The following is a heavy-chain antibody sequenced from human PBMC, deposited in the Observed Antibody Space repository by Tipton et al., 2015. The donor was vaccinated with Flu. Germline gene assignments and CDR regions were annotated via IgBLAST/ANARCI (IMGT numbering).Heavy chain of an antibody. CDR2: IYYSGST. D-gene: IGHD3-3*01. CDR3: ARRRYDFWSGYYWSYWYFDI. V-gene: IGHV4-59*12. Sequence: TLSLTCTVSGGSISGYYWTWIRQPPGKGLEWIGYIYYSGSTNYNPSLKSRVTISVDTSKNQFSLKLSSVTAADTAAYYCARRRYDFWSGYYWSYWYFDIWGRGTLVTVSS. J-gene: IGHJ2*01. CDR1: GGSISGYY.